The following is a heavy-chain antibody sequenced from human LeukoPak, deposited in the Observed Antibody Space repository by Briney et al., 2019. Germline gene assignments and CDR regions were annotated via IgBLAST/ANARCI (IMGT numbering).Heavy chain of an antibody. V-gene: IGHV4-39*07. Sequence: PSETLSLTCTVSGGSISSSSYYWGWIRQPPGKGLEWIGSIYYSGSTYYNPSLKSRVTISVDTSKNQFSLKLSSVTAADTAVYYCARVMGYIAAAGNLLFDYWGQGTLVTVSS. D-gene: IGHD6-13*01. J-gene: IGHJ4*02. CDR1: GGSISSSSYY. CDR2: IYYSGST. CDR3: ARVMGYIAAAGNLLFDY.